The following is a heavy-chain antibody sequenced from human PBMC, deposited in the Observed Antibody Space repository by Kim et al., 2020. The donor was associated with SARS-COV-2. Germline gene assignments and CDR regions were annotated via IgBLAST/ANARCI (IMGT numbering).Heavy chain of an antibody. CDR3: ARGPLYCSSTSCSIDY. J-gene: IGHJ4*02. V-gene: IGHV4-34*01. D-gene: IGHD2-2*01. Sequence: SLKSRVTISVDTSKNQFSPKLSSVTAADTAVYYCARGPLYCSSTSCSIDYWGQGTLVTVSS.